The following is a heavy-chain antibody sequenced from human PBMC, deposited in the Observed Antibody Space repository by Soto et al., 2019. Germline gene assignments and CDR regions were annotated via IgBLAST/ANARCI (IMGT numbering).Heavy chain of an antibody. V-gene: IGHV4-4*07. D-gene: IGHD4-17*01. CDR2: IYTSGST. J-gene: IGHJ4*02. Sequence: SETLSLTCTVSGGSISSYYWSWIRQPAGKGLEWIGRIYTSGSTNHNPSLKSRVTMSVDTSKNQFSLKLSSVTAADTAVYYCARDRLPDYGDYAYFDYWGQGTLVTVSS. CDR1: GGSISSYY. CDR3: ARDRLPDYGDYAYFDY.